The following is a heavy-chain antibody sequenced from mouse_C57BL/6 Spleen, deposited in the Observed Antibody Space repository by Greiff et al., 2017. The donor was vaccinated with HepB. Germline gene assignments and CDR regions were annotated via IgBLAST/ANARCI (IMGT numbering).Heavy chain of an antibody. D-gene: IGHD2-1*01. CDR2: INPSTGGT. V-gene: IGHV1-42*01. J-gene: IGHJ2*01. Sequence: VQLQQSGPELVKPGASVKISCKASGYSFTGYYMNWVKQSPEKSLEWIGEINPSTGGTTYNQKFKAKATLTVDKSSSTAYMQLKSLTSEDSAVYYCARALYYGNYGTPYFDYWGQGTTLTVSS. CDR1: GYSFTGYY. CDR3: ARALYYGNYGTPYFDY.